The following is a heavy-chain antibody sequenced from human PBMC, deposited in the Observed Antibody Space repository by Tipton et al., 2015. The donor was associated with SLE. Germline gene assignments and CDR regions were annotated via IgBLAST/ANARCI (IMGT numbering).Heavy chain of an antibody. CDR2: IYSRGSS. Sequence: TLSLTCTVSGGSISTSYWSWIRQPPGRGLEWLGFIYSRGSSSYNPSLQNRVTISLDTSRNQFSLELKSVTAADTAVYFCARGELIEGFDPWGQGTLVTVAA. J-gene: IGHJ5*02. CDR3: ARGELIEGFDP. D-gene: IGHD3-22*01. CDR1: GGSISTSY. V-gene: IGHV4-4*08.